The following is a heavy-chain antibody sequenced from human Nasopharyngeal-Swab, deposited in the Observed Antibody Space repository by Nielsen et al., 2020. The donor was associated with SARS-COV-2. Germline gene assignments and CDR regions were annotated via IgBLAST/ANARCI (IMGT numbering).Heavy chain of an antibody. CDR3: ARGCSGGSCPMDY. D-gene: IGHD2-15*01. CDR2: IYHSGST. J-gene: IGHJ4*02. CDR1: GYSISSGYY. V-gene: IGHV4-38-2*02. Sequence: SETLSLTCTVSGYSISSGYYWGWIRQPPGKGLEWIGSIYHSGSTYYNPSLESRVTISVDTSKNQFSLKLSSVTAADTAVYYCARGCSGGSCPMDYWGQGTLVTVSS.